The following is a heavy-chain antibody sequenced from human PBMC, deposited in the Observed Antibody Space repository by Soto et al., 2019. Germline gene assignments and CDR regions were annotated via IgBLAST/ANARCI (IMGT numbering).Heavy chain of an antibody. V-gene: IGHV3-30-3*01. Sequence: QVQLEESGGGVVQPGRSLRLSCKGSGFTFSSYAIQWVRQAPGKGLEWVAAISDDGTNKHTADSVKGRFTISRDNSRNTVYLQVNSLRVEDTAVYYWVRRLTPTVTAMGYWGQGNPVTVAS. CDR1: GFTFSSYA. CDR2: ISDDGTNK. J-gene: IGHJ4*02. D-gene: IGHD4-17*01. CDR3: VRRLTPTVTAMGY.